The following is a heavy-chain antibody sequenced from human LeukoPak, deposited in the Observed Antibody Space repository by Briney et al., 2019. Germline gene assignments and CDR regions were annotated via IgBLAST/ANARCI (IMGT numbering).Heavy chain of an antibody. CDR2: IHPHGIF. CDR3: ARGRDRSKAGDL. V-gene: IGHV4-34*01. J-gene: IGHJ5*02. D-gene: IGHD5-24*01. CDR1: GGSCDDYY. Sequence: SETLSLTCAVHGGSCDDYYCSWIRQPPGKGLEWIGEIHPHGIFYYNSSLVSRVTISIDTSKTQFSLRRTSVTAADTAFYYCARGRDRSKAGDLWGQGGLVTVSS.